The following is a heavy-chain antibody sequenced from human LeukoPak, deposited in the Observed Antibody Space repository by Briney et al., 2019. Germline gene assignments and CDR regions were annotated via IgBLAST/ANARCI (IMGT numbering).Heavy chain of an antibody. Sequence: PSETLSLTCTVSRGSISPYYWSWIRQPPGKGLEWIGYVSSSGSTNYNPSLKSRVTISVDRFKSQLSLKLSSVTAADTAVYCCARLVSSSLDYWGQGALVTVSS. J-gene: IGHJ4*02. CDR3: ARLVSSSLDY. CDR1: RGSISPYY. CDR2: VSSSGST. V-gene: IGHV4-59*08. D-gene: IGHD6-13*01.